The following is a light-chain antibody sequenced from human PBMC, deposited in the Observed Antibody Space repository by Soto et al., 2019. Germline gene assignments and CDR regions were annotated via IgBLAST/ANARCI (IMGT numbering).Light chain of an antibody. J-gene: IGLJ1*01. Sequence: QSALTQPASVSGSPGQSITISCTGTSGDVGGYIYVSWYQQHPGKAPKLLIYDVTNRPSGVSNRFSGSKSGNTASLTISGLQAEDEADYYCSSYTSGTTPFVFGTGTKLTVL. V-gene: IGLV2-14*01. CDR3: SSYTSGTTPFV. CDR2: DVT. CDR1: SGDVGGYIY.